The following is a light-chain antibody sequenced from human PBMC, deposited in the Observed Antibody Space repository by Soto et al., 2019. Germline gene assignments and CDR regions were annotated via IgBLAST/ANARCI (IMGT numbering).Light chain of an antibody. CDR3: SSYASSSTLYV. CDR2: DVS. Sequence: QSALTQPASVSGSPGQSITISCTGTSSDVGSYNYVSWYQQHPGKAPKLMIYDVSNRPSGVSNRFSGSKSGNTASLTISGLQAEDEADYYCSSYASSSTLYVFGTGTKLTVL. V-gene: IGLV2-14*01. CDR1: SSDVGSYNY. J-gene: IGLJ1*01.